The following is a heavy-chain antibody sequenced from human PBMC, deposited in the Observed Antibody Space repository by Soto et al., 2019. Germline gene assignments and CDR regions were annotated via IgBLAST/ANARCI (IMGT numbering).Heavy chain of an antibody. CDR3: ARHVVYDYIWGRLLGDAFDI. J-gene: IGHJ3*02. Sequence: SETLSLTCTVSGGSISSSSYYWGWIRQPPGKGLEWIGSIYYSGSTYYNPSLKSRVTISVDTSKNQFSLKLSSVTAADTAVYYCARHVVYDYIWGRLLGDAFDIWGQGTMVTVSS. D-gene: IGHD3-16*01. CDR1: GGSISSSSYY. CDR2: IYYSGST. V-gene: IGHV4-39*01.